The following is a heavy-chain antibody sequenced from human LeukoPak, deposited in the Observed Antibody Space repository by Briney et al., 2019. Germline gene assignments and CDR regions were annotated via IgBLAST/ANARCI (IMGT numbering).Heavy chain of an antibody. CDR2: ISWDGGST. V-gene: IGHV3-43D*03. Sequence: GGSLRLSCAASGFTFDDYAMHWVRQAPGKGLEWVSLISWDGGSTYYADSVKGRFTISRDNSKNSLYLQMNSLRAEDTAVYYCARDGYFDYWGQGTLVTVSS. CDR1: GFTFDDYA. J-gene: IGHJ4*02. CDR3: ARDGYFDY.